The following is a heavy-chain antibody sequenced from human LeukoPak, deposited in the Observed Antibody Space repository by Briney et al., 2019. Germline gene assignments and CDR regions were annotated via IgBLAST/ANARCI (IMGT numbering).Heavy chain of an antibody. CDR1: GFTLSSYA. V-gene: IGHV3-15*01. J-gene: IGHJ3*02. CDR3: TTEVRYCSGGSCYSDAFDI. D-gene: IGHD2-15*01. CDR2: IKSKTDGGTT. Sequence: GGSLRLSCEVSGFTLSSYAMSWVRQAPGKGLEWVGRIKSKTDGGTTDYAAPVKGRFTISRDDSKNTLYLQMNSLKTEDTAVYYCTTEVRYCSGGSCYSDAFDIWGQGTMVTVSS.